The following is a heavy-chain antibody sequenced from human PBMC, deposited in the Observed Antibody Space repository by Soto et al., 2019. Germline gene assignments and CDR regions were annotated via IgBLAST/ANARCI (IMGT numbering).Heavy chain of an antibody. CDR1: GFIFSRYD. V-gene: IGHV3-30*18. CDR3: AKVGSSWFEGAFDI. CDR2: ISSDGSNK. J-gene: IGHJ3*02. D-gene: IGHD6-13*01. Sequence: GGSLRLSCAASGFIFSRYDMHWLRQAPGKGLEWVALISSDGSNKYYADSVKGRFTISRDNSKNTLYLQMGSLRAEDAAMYYCAKVGSSWFEGAFDIWGQGTMVTV.